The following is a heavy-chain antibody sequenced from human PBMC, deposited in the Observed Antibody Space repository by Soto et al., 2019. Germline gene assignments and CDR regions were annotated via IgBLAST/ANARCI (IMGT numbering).Heavy chain of an antibody. CDR3: AGDTAFISSGLFNP. CDR2: ISDSATTM. Sequence: PGGSLRLSCAASGFTFSDYYMSWIRQAPGKGLEWISHISDSATTMYYADSVKDRFTISRDNARKSLFLHMNSLRAEDTAVYYCAGDTAFISSGLFNPWGQGTLVTVSS. J-gene: IGHJ5*02. CDR1: GFTFSDYY. D-gene: IGHD3-22*01. V-gene: IGHV3-11*01.